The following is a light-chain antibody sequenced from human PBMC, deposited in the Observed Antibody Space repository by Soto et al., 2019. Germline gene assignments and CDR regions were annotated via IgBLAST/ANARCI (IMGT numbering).Light chain of an antibody. CDR1: QSITRN. Sequence: EIVMTQSPATLSVSPGERASLSCRASQSITRNLAWYQQSPGQAPRLLIYGASTRATGIPARFSGSGSGTEFTLTINSLQSEDFAVYYCHQRSNWPPFTFGGGTKVDI. CDR2: GAS. J-gene: IGKJ4*01. V-gene: IGKV3-15*01. CDR3: HQRSNWPPFT.